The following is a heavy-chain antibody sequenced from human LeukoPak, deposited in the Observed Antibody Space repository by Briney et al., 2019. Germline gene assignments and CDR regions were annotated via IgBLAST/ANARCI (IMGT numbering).Heavy chain of an antibody. J-gene: IGHJ4*02. D-gene: IGHD5-18*01. CDR2: ICPNGNT. V-gene: IGHV3-66*04. Sequence: PGGSLRLSCAASGFTVSSNYMNWVRQAPGKGLEWVSMICPNGNTFYTDSVKGRFTISRDNSKNTLDLQMSSLRAEDTAIYYCARRGHGYGSPFDYWGQGTLVTVSS. CDR3: ARRGHGYGSPFDY. CDR1: GFTVSSNY.